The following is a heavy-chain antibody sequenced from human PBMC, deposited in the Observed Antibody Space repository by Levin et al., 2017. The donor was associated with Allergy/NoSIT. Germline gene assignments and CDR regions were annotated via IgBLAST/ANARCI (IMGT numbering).Heavy chain of an antibody. CDR2: INPNSGGT. J-gene: IGHJ4*02. D-gene: IGHD2-2*01. CDR1: GYTFTGYY. CDR3: ASENPQRLHCSSTSCYAPDYYYFDY. Sequence: ASVKVSCKASGYTFTGYYMHWVRQAPGQGLEWMGWINPNSGGTNYAQKFQGRVTMTRDTSISTAYMELSRLRSDDTAVYYCASENPQRLHCSSTSCYAPDYYYFDYWGQGTLVTVSS. V-gene: IGHV1-2*02.